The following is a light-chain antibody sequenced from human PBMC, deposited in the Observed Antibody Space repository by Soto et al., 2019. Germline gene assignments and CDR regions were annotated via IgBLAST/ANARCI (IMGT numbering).Light chain of an antibody. V-gene: IGKV3-20*01. Sequence: EIVLQKSLGTLSVSPGVSASLSGRASQSISINLAWYQHKPGQAPRLLIYGAYSRASGIPDRFSGGGSGTDFTLTIRRLEPDDFAVYYRKQYGSSLTFGRGIKVAIK. CDR3: KQYGSSLT. CDR2: GAY. CDR1: QSISIN. J-gene: IGKJ3*01.